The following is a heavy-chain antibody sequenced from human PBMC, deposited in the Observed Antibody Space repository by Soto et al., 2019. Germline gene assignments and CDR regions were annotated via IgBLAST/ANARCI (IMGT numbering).Heavy chain of an antibody. CDR3: AKIVGEMATITDFDY. J-gene: IGHJ4*02. CDR1: GFTFSSYA. CDR2: ISGSGGST. Sequence: GGSLRLSCAASGFTFSSYAMSWVRQAPGKGLEWVSAISGSGGSTYYADSVKGRFTISRDNSKNTLYLQMNSLRADDTAVYYCAKIVGEMATITDFDYWGQGTLVTVAS. V-gene: IGHV3-23*01. D-gene: IGHD5-12*01.